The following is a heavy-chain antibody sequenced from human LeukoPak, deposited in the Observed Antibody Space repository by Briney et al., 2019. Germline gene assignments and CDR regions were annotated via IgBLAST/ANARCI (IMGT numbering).Heavy chain of an antibody. CDR2: RNPYCGGT. D-gene: IGHD3-10*01. J-gene: IGHJ4*02. Sequence: SVTVSFTCSVYTFTGCYYHWVRQAPPPGQGWVGLRNPYCGGTNYAQKFQGRVTMTRDTSISTAYMELSRLRSDDTAVYYCAREGLNYYGSGSYYSTFDYWGQGTLVTVSS. V-gene: IGHV1-2*02. CDR3: AREGLNYYGSGSYYSTFDY. CDR1: VYTFTGCY.